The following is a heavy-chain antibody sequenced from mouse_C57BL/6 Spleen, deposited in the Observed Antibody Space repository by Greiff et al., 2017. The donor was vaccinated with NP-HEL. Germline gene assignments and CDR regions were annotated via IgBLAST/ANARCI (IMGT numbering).Heavy chain of an antibody. D-gene: IGHD2-4*01. CDR2: INPSNGGT. CDR3: ARKAIYYDYSFAY. Sequence: VQLQQPGTELVKPGASVKLSCKASGYTFTSYWMHWVKQRPGQGLEWIGNINPSNGGTNYNEKFKSKATLTVDKSSSTAYMQLSSLTSEDSAVYYCARKAIYYDYSFAYWGQGTLVTVSA. J-gene: IGHJ3*01. V-gene: IGHV1-53*01. CDR1: GYTFTSYW.